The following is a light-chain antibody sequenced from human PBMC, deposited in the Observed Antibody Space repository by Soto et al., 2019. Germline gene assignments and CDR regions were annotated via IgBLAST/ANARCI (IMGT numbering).Light chain of an antibody. J-gene: IGLJ1*01. CDR3: TSYAGTYTYV. CDR1: SSDVGRYDY. V-gene: IGLV2-14*01. Sequence: QSALTQPASVSGSPGQSITISCTGTSSDVGRYDYVSWFQQHPGKAPKLMIYEVANRPSGVSDRFSGSKSGNTASLTISGLQAEDEADYYCTSYAGTYTYVFGSGTKVTV. CDR2: EVA.